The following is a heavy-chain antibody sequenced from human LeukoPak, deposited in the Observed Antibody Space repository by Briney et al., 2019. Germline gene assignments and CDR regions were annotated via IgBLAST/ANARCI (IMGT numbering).Heavy chain of an antibody. D-gene: IGHD6-19*01. V-gene: IGHV4-31*03. Sequence: PSQTLSLTCIVSGGSISSGGYYWSWIRQHPGKGLEWIGYIHSSGSTYYNPSLKSRVTISVDTSKNQFSLKLSSVTAADTAVYYCASIVPGTSNYFDYWGQGTLVTVSS. CDR2: IHSSGST. CDR3: ASIVPGTSNYFDY. J-gene: IGHJ4*02. CDR1: GGSISSGGYY.